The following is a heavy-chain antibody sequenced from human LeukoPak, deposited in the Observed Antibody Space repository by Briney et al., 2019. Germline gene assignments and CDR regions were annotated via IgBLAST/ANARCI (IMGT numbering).Heavy chain of an antibody. J-gene: IGHJ4*02. V-gene: IGHV3-30*04. CDR1: GFTFSSYA. CDR3: AGDYYDSSGYLDY. CDR2: ISYGGSNK. Sequence: GRSLRLSCAASGFTFSSYAMHWVRQAPGKGLEWVAVISYGGSNKYYADSVKGRFTISRDNSKNTLYLQMNSLRAEDTAVYYCAGDYYDSSGYLDYWGQGTLVTVSS. D-gene: IGHD3-22*01.